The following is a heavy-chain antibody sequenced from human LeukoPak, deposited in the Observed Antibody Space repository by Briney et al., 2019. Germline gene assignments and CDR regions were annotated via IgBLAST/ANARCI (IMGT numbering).Heavy chain of an antibody. CDR3: ARADLAAAGFFDY. V-gene: IGHV5-51*01. CDR2: IYPGDSNT. D-gene: IGHD6-13*01. J-gene: IGHJ4*02. CDR1: GYRFTTYW. Sequence: PGESLKISCQGSGYRFTTYWIGWVRQMPGKGLEWMGIIYPGDSNTRYSPSFQGQVTISADKSISTAYLQWSSLKASDTAMYYCARADLAAAGFFDYWGQGTLVTVSS.